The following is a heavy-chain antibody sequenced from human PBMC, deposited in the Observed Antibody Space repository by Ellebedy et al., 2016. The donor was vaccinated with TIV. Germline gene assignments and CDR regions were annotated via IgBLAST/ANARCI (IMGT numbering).Heavy chain of an antibody. Sequence: PGGSLRPSCAVSGFPFSSYNMNWIRQAPGKGLEWVSAVNSVSTSMFYADSVKGRFTVSGDNAKNSLYLQMNNLRAEDTAVYYCARKVPAPTTVPPNWYFDLWGRGTLVTVSS. J-gene: IGHJ2*01. CDR1: GFPFSSYN. CDR2: VNSVSTSM. V-gene: IGHV3-21*01. CDR3: ARKVPAPTTVPPNWYFDL. D-gene: IGHD4-17*01.